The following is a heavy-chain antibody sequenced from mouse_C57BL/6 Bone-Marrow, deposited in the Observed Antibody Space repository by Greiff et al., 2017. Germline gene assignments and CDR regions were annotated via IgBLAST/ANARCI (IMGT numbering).Heavy chain of an antibody. CDR3: ARGDLLWLRDWYFDV. J-gene: IGHJ1*03. Sequence: VQLQQPGAELVKPGASVKMSCKASGYTFTSYWITWVKQRPGQGLEWIGDIYPGSGSTNYNEKFKSKATLTVDTSSSTAYMQLSSLTSEDSAVYYCARGDLLWLRDWYFDVWGTGTTVTVSS. CDR1: GYTFTSYW. CDR2: IYPGSGST. V-gene: IGHV1-55*01. D-gene: IGHD2-2*01.